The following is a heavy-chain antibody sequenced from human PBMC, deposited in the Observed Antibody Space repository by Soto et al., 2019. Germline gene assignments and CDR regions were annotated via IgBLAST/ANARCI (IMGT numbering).Heavy chain of an antibody. CDR3: ARTGDYGDYGTVFSDYYGMDV. Sequence: GGSLRLSCAASGFTFSDHYMDWVRQAPGKGLEWVGRTRNKANSYTTEYAASVKGRFIISRDDSKNSLYLQMNSLKTEDTAVYYCARTGDYGDYGTVFSDYYGMDVWGQGTTVTVSS. CDR1: GFTFSDHY. CDR2: TRNKANSYTT. D-gene: IGHD4-17*01. J-gene: IGHJ6*02. V-gene: IGHV3-72*01.